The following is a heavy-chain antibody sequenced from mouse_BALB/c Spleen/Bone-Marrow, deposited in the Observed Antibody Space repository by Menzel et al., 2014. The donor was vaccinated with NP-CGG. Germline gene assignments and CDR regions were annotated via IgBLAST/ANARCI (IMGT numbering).Heavy chain of an antibody. V-gene: IGHV14-3*02. J-gene: IGHJ3*01. D-gene: IGHD1-1*01. CDR1: GFNIKDTH. CDR3: ARDYANTAWFAS. CDR2: IDPANGNT. Sequence: VQLQQPGAELVKPGASVKLSCTPSGFNIKDTHMHWVKQRPEQGLEWIGRIDPANGNTKYDPNFQGKATITADTSSNTASLQLSSLTSEDTAVYYCARDYANTAWFASWGQGTLVTVS.